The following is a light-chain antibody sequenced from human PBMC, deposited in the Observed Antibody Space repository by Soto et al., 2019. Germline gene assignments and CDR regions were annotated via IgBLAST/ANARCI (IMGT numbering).Light chain of an antibody. CDR2: EVT. CDR3: NSYGSTSARL. J-gene: IGLJ3*02. Sequence: QSALTQPASVSGSPGQSITISCTGTSSDVGAFNYVSWYQQHPGKTPKLIIYEVTNRPSGVSNRFSGSKSGNTASLTISGLQAEDEADYYCNSYGSTSARLFGGGTKLNVL. V-gene: IGLV2-14*01. CDR1: SSDVGAFNY.